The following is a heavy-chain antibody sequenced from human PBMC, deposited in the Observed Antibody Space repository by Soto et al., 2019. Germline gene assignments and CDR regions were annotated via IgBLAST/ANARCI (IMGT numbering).Heavy chain of an antibody. Sequence: GGSLRLSCAASGFTFGSYAMHWVRQAPGKGLEWVAVISYDGSNKYYADSVKGRFTISRDNSKNTLYLQMNSLRAEDTAVYYCAREEMYYDFWSAKNWFDPWGQGTLVTVSS. V-gene: IGHV3-30-3*01. CDR3: AREEMYYDFWSAKNWFDP. CDR2: ISYDGSNK. CDR1: GFTFGSYA. J-gene: IGHJ5*02. D-gene: IGHD3-3*01.